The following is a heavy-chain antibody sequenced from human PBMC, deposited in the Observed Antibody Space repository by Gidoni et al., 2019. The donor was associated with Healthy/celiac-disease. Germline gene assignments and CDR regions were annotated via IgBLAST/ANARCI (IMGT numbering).Heavy chain of an antibody. D-gene: IGHD3-10*01. CDR1: GGTFSRYA. V-gene: IGHV1-69*04. CDR3: ASSLITMVRGVTYYYGMDV. J-gene: IGHJ6*02. CDR2: IIPILGIA. Sequence: QVQLVQSGAEVKKPGSSVKVSCKASGGTFSRYAISWVRQAPGQGLEWMGRIIPILGIANYAQKFQGRVTITADKSTSTAYMELSSLRSEDTAVYYCASSLITMVRGVTYYYGMDVWGQGTTVTVSS.